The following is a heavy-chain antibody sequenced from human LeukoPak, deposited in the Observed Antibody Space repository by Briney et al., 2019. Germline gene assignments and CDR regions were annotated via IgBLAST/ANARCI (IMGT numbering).Heavy chain of an antibody. CDR3: AKDSEAVAEYLDY. V-gene: IGHV3-53*05. CDR1: GFTVSSNY. J-gene: IGHJ4*02. Sequence: PGGSLRLSCAASGFTVSSNYMSWVRQGPGKGLEWVALIYNDGGTHYTDSVKGRFTISRDTSRNTLFLQMNSLRAEDTALYYCAKDSEAVAEYLDYWGQGTLVTVSS. CDR2: IYNDGGT. D-gene: IGHD6-19*01.